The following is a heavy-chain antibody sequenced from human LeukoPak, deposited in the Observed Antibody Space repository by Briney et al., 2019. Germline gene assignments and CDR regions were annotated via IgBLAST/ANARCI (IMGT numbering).Heavy chain of an antibody. CDR2: IGTAGDT. CDR1: GFTFSSYD. CDR3: AIGYCSGGSCYEGISYFQH. V-gene: IGHV3-13*01. Sequence: PGGSLRLSCAASGFTFSSYDMHWVRQATGKGLEWVSAIGTAGDTYYPGSVKGRFTISRENAKNSLYLQMNSLRAEDTAVYYCAIGYCSGGSCYEGISYFQHWGQGTLVTVSS. J-gene: IGHJ1*01. D-gene: IGHD2-15*01.